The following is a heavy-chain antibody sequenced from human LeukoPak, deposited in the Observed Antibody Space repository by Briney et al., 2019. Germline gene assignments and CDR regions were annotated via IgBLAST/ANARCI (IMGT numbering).Heavy chain of an antibody. CDR2: ISAYNGNT. CDR3: ARVGDYVWGPRRVWFDP. V-gene: IGHV1-18*01. Sequence: ASVKVSCKASGYTFTSYGISWVRQAPGQGLEWMGWISAYNGNTNYAQKLQGRVTMTTDTSTSTAYMELRSLRSDDTAVYYCARVGDYVWGPRRVWFDPRGQGTLVTVSS. D-gene: IGHD3-16*01. CDR1: GYTFTSYG. J-gene: IGHJ5*02.